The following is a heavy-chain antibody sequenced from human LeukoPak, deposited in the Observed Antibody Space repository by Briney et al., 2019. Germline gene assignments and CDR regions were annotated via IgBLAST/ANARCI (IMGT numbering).Heavy chain of an antibody. D-gene: IGHD5-18*01. Sequence: SETLSLTCTVSGGSISSYYWSWIRQPPGKGLEWIGYIYYSGSTNYNPSLKSRVTISVDTSKNQFSLKLSSVTAADTAVYYCASTPGSSYGFDYWGQGTLVTVSS. CDR3: ASTPGSSYGFDY. V-gene: IGHV4-59*12. J-gene: IGHJ4*02. CDR2: IYYSGST. CDR1: GGSISSYY.